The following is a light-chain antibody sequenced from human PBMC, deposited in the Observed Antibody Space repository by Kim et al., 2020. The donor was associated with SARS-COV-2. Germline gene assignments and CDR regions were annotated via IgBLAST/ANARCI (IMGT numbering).Light chain of an antibody. CDR1: QGISNY. CDR2: GAF. J-gene: IGKJ1*01. CDR3: QQFNVYPRT. V-gene: IGKV1-9*01. Sequence: GDRVTITCRATQGISNYLAWYRQNPDKAPKLLIYGAFTLQSGVPSRFSGSGSGTEFTLTISSLQPEDFATYSCQQFNVYPRTFGQGTKVDIK.